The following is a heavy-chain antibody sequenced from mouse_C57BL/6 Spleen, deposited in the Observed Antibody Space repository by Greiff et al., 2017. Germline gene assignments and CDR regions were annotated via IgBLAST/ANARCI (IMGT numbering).Heavy chain of an antibody. CDR1: GFTFSDAW. D-gene: IGHD3-3*01. CDR2: IRNKANNHAT. Sequence: EVKVEESGGGLVQPGGSMKLSCAASGFTFSDAWMDWVRQSPEKGLEWVAEIRNKANNHATYYAESVKGRFTISRHDSKSSVYLQMNSLRAEDTGIYCCTRRRDSFGRYAMDYWGQGTSVTVSS. V-gene: IGHV6-6*01. J-gene: IGHJ4*01. CDR3: TRRRDSFGRYAMDY.